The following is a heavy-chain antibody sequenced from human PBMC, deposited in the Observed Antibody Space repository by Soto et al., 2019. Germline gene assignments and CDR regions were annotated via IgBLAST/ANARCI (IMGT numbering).Heavy chain of an antibody. CDR1: GASMSSGDYY. Sequence: SETLSLTCTVSGASMSSGDYYWIWIRQPPGKGLECIGYISYTGSTYYNPSLKSRVTMPVDTSKNQFSLELISVTAADTAVYYCARALYDYSDFFFDYWGQGTLVTVSP. D-gene: IGHD4-17*01. V-gene: IGHV4-30-4*01. CDR2: ISYTGST. CDR3: ARALYDYSDFFFDY. J-gene: IGHJ4*02.